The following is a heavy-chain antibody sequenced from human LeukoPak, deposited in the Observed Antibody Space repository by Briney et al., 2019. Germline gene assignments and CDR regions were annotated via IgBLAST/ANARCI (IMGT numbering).Heavy chain of an antibody. CDR3: AKGYSGSYYSHYYYMDV. CDR2: ISGSGGST. J-gene: IGHJ6*03. D-gene: IGHD1-26*01. V-gene: IGHV3-23*01. CDR1: GFTFSSYA. Sequence: PGGSLRLSCAASGFTFSSYAMSWVRQAPGKGLEWVSAISGSGGSTYYADSLKGRFTISRDNSKNTLYLQMNSLRAEDTAVYYCAKGYSGSYYSHYYYMDVWGKGTTVTISS.